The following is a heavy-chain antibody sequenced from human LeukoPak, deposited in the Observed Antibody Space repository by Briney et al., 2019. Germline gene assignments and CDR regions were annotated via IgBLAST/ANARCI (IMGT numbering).Heavy chain of an antibody. CDR3: ARVSTYGCSSTTCLVFDI. Sequence: ASVKVSCKASGYTFTGHYIHWVRQAPGQGLGWMGWISSNSGGTNYAQKFQGRVTITRDTSVSTTYMEVSSLTSDDTAVYYCARVSTYGCSSTTCLVFDIWGQGTVVTVSS. CDR2: ISSNSGGT. D-gene: IGHD2-2*01. CDR1: GYTFTGHY. V-gene: IGHV1-2*02. J-gene: IGHJ3*02.